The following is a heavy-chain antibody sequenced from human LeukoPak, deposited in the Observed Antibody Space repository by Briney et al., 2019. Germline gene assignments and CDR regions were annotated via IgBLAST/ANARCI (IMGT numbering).Heavy chain of an antibody. V-gene: IGHV3-21*04. CDR2: ISKSGTYI. D-gene: IGHD3-9*01. J-gene: IGHJ4*02. CDR3: AKADSYYDLLTCFDF. CDR1: GFTFRDYT. Sequence: PGGSLRLSCAASGFTFRDYTMNWVRQAPGKGLEWVSAISKSGTYIKYADSVKGRFTISRDNPKNTLYLQMNSLRAEDTAVYYCAKADSYYDLLTCFDFWGQGTLVTVSS.